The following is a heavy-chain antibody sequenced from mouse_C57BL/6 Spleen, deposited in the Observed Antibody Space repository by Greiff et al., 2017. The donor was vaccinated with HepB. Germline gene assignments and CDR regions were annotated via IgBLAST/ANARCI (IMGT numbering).Heavy chain of an antibody. J-gene: IGHJ2*01. CDR2: IRNKANNHAT. D-gene: IGHD2-3*01. CDR3: TRGYDGYYFDY. Sequence: EVQLQESGGGLVQPGGSMKLSCAASGFTFSDAWMDWVRQSPEKGLEWVAEIRNKANNHATYYAESVKGRFTISRDDSKSSVYLQMDSLRAEDTGIYYCTRGYDGYYFDYWGQGTTLTVSS. CDR1: GFTFSDAW. V-gene: IGHV6-6*01.